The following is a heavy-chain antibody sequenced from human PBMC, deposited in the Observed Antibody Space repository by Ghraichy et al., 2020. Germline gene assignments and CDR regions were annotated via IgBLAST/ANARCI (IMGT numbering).Heavy chain of an antibody. Sequence: GGSLRLSCAASGFTFSSYAMHWVRQAPGKGLEWVAVISYDGSNKYYADSVKGRFTISRDNSKNTLYLQMNSLRAEDTAVYYWARDQDYDFWSGSWDYWGQGTLVTVSS. J-gene: IGHJ4*02. D-gene: IGHD3-3*01. V-gene: IGHV3-30-3*01. CDR2: ISYDGSNK. CDR3: ARDQDYDFWSGSWDY. CDR1: GFTFSSYA.